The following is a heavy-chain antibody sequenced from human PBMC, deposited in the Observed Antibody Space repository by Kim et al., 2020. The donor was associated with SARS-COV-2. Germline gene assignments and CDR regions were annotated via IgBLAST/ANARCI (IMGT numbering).Heavy chain of an antibody. CDR2: INYRGST. Sequence: SETLSLRCTVSGGSISSTPIHWGWIRQPPGQGLEWIGSINYRGSTSYNPSLKSRVTITVDTSKNQLSLRLSSVTAADTAVYYCARHVTNSGYYYYYYGMDVWGQGTAVTVSS. J-gene: IGHJ6*02. D-gene: IGHD2-8*01. CDR3: ARHVTNSGYYYYYYGMDV. V-gene: IGHV4-39*01. CDR1: GGSISSTPIH.